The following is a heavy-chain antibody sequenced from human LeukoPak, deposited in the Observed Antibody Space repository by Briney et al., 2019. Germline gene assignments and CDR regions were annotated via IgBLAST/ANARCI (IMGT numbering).Heavy chain of an antibody. CDR3: AKDYPVPGGPGGYYGMDV. V-gene: IGHV3-30*18. CDR1: GFTFSSYG. J-gene: IGHJ6*02. Sequence: AGGSLRLSCAASGFTFSSYGMHWVRQAPGKGLEWVAVISYDGSNKYYADSVKGRFTISRDNSKNTLYLQMNSPRAEDTAVYYCAKDYPVPGGPGGYYGMDVWGQGATVTVSS. CDR2: ISYDGSNK. D-gene: IGHD3-10*01.